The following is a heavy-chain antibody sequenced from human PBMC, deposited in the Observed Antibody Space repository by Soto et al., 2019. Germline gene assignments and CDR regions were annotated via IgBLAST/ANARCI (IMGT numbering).Heavy chain of an antibody. D-gene: IGHD3-3*01. CDR1: GFPVRNAW. V-gene: IGHV3-15*01. Sequence: LILSSAASGFPVRNAWMSWVREAPGKCLEWVGRIKSKTDCWTTDYAAPAKGRFTISRDDSKNTLYLQMNSLKTEDTAVYYCTGPYYDFWRGDNWLEPWGQGSXVTVSS. CDR3: TGPYYDFWRGDNWLEP. J-gene: IGHJ5*02. CDR2: IKSKTDCWTT.